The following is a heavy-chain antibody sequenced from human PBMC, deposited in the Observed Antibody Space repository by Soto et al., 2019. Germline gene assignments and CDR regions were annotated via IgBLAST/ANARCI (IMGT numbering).Heavy chain of an antibody. CDR1: GFTFSSYA. Sequence: GGSLRLSCAASGFTFSSYAMSRVRQAPGKGLEWVSAISGSCGSTYYADSVKGRFTISRDNSENTLYLQMNSLRAEDTAVYYCAKVGIAVAGTRYYFDYWGQGTLVPVSS. J-gene: IGHJ4*02. D-gene: IGHD6-19*01. V-gene: IGHV3-23*01. CDR2: ISGSCGST. CDR3: AKVGIAVAGTRYYFDY.